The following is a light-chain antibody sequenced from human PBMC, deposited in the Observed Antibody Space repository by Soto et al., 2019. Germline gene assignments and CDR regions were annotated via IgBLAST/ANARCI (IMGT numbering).Light chain of an antibody. Sequence: DIRVSQSPSSLSASIGDRVTITCRASQGIGNYLAWYQQKPGKVPKLLIYTSSTLQSGVPSRFSGSGSGTDFTLTISSLQPEDFATYYCQQSYSTPPTFAQGTKVAIK. CDR2: TSS. J-gene: IGKJ1*01. V-gene: IGKV1-27*01. CDR1: QGIGNY. CDR3: QQSYSTPPT.